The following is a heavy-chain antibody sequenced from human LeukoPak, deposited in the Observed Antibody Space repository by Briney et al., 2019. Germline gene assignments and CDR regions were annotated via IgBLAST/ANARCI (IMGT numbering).Heavy chain of an antibody. CDR3: AKAAHLSSTSCYDY. V-gene: IGHV3-9*01. J-gene: IGHJ4*02. CDR1: GFTFDDYA. CDR2: ISWNSGSI. Sequence: AGGSLRLSCAVSGFTFDDYAMHWVRQAPGKGLEWVSGISWNSGSIGYADSVKGRFTISRDNAKNSLYLQMNSLRAEDTALYYCAKAAHLSSTSCYDYWGQGTLVTVSS. D-gene: IGHD2-2*01.